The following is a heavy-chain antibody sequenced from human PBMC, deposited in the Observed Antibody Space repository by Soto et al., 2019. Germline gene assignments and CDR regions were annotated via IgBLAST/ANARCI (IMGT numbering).Heavy chain of an antibody. J-gene: IGHJ4*02. CDR3: AREGSYSAYNFAHGIQLWSFDF. CDR2: IFSSGST. D-gene: IGHD5-12*01. V-gene: IGHV4-4*07. CDR1: GGSINTFY. Sequence: PWATLSLTCTVSGGSINTFYWSWVRQPAGKGLKWIGRIFSSGSTSFNPSLESRVAMSVDTSKNHFSLNLSSVTAADMAVYYCAREGSYSAYNFAHGIQLWSFDFWGQGALVTVSS.